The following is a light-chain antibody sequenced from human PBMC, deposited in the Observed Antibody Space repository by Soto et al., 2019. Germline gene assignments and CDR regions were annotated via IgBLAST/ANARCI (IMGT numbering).Light chain of an antibody. J-gene: IGKJ4*01. Sequence: LTQSPATLSLSPGEGASLSCRASQNISSYLAWYQQKPGKAPKLLIYAASTLQSGVPSRFSGSGSGTEFTLTISSLQPEDFATYYCQQLNSYPLTFGGGTKVEIK. CDR2: AAS. CDR3: QQLNSYPLT. V-gene: IGKV1-9*01. CDR1: QNISSY.